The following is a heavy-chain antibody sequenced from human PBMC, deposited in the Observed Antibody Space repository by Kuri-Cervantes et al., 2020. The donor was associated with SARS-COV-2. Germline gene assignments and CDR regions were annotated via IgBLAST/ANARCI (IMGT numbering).Heavy chain of an antibody. CDR3: AGRKSFGWFDP. Sequence: GSLRLSCTVSGGSISSYYWSWIRQPPGKGLEWIGYIYYSGSTNYNPSLKSRVTISVDTSKNQFSLKLSSVTAADPAVYYCAGRKSFGWFDPWGQGTLVTVSS. D-gene: IGHD3-16*01. V-gene: IGHV4-59*12. CDR2: IYYSGST. CDR1: GGSISSYY. J-gene: IGHJ5*02.